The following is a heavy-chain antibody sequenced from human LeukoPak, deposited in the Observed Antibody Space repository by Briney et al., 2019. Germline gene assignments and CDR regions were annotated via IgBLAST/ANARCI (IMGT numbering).Heavy chain of an antibody. Sequence: GGPLGLSCAASEFTFSPFTMSWVRQAPGKGLEWVASITGDWENTYSADSVKGRFSISRDNSKDMLFLQMSSLRVDDTAIYFCAKSSGSSQKGFDPWGQGTLVTVSS. D-gene: IGHD3-10*01. CDR1: EFTFSPFT. V-gene: IGHV3-23*01. CDR2: ITGDWENT. J-gene: IGHJ5*02. CDR3: AKSSGSSQKGFDP.